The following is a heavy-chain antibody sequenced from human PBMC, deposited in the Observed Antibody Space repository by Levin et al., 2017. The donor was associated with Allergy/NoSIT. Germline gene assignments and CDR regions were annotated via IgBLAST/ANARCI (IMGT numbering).Heavy chain of an antibody. CDR2: ISTTGGTI. D-gene: IGHD3-16*01. CDR1: GFTFSAYY. Sequence: SCEASGFTFSAYYMSWIRQAPGKGLEWVAYISTTGGTIFYADSVKGRFTISRDNAKNSLSLEMNSLTAEDTAVYYCARNTAAYTTYDYFDFWGQGTLVTVSS. J-gene: IGHJ4*02. V-gene: IGHV3-11*01. CDR3: ARNTAAYTTYDYFDF.